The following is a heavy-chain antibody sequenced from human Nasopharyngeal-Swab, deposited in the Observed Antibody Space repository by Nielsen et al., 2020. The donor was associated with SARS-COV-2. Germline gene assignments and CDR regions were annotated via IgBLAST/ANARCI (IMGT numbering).Heavy chain of an antibody. Sequence: SETLSLTCTVSGGSISSYYWSWIRQPAGKGLEWIGRIYTTGSTNYNPSLKSRVTMSVDTSKNQFSLKLSSATAADTAVYYCARDHAVRGADYWGQGTLVNVSS. D-gene: IGHD3-10*01. V-gene: IGHV4-4*07. CDR2: IYTTGST. CDR3: ARDHAVRGADY. CDR1: GGSISSYY. J-gene: IGHJ4*02.